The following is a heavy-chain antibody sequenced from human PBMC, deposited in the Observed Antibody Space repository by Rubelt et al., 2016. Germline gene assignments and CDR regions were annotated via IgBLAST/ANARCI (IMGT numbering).Heavy chain of an antibody. CDR2: IIPIFGKA. Sequence: KPGSSVKVSCKASGGTFSSYVINWVRQAPGQGLEWMGRIIPIFGKANYAQKFQGRVTITADESTSTAYMELSSLRSEDTAVYYCARDVRDLKPGYSSTMDVWGQGTTVTVSS. D-gene: IGHD6-13*01. CDR3: ARDVRDLKPGYSSTMDV. V-gene: IGHV1-69*15. CDR1: GGTFSSYV. J-gene: IGHJ6*02.